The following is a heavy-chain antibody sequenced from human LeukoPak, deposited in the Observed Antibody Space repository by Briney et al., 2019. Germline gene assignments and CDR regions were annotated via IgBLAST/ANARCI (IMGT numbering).Heavy chain of an antibody. CDR2: IRTDGNT. V-gene: IGHV3-74*01. D-gene: IGHD1-20*01. CDR3: VAYNWNYPDY. Sequence: GGSLRLSCAASGFSFSSYYMYWVRQAPEKGLVWVSRIRTDGNTAYADSVKGRFTISRDNAKNTLYLQVNSLRAEDTAVYYCVAYNWNYPDYWGQGTLVTVSS. J-gene: IGHJ4*02. CDR1: GFSFSSYY.